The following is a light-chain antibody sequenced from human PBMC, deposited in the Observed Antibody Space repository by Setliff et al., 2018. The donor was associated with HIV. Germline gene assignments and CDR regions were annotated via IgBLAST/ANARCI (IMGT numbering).Light chain of an antibody. J-gene: IGLJ1*01. CDR3: SSYTTSNTVPHV. Sequence: QSALTQPASVSGSPGQSITISCTGTSSDVGGHNYVSWYQQHPGKAPKLIIYEVSYRPSGGSNRFSGSKSGNTASLTISGLQAEDEAEYHCSSYTTSNTVPHVFGTGTKVTVL. CDR2: EVS. CDR1: SSDVGGHNY. V-gene: IGLV2-14*01.